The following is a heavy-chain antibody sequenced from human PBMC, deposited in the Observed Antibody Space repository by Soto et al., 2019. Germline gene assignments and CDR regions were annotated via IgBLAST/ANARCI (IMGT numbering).Heavy chain of an antibody. Sequence: ESGGGVVQPGRSLRLSCAASGFTFSSYGMHWVRQAPGKGLEWVAVISYDGSNKYYADSVKGRFTISRDNSKNTLYLQMNSLRAEDTAVYYCAKDRRYCSSTSCYRGARYYYGMDVWGQGTTVTVSS. D-gene: IGHD2-2*01. V-gene: IGHV3-30*18. J-gene: IGHJ6*02. CDR3: AKDRRYCSSTSCYRGARYYYGMDV. CDR1: GFTFSSYG. CDR2: ISYDGSNK.